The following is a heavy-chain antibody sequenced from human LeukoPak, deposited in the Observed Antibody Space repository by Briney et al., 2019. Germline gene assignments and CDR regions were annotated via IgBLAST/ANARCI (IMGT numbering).Heavy chain of an antibody. CDR3: ARGRRGGRKAFDI. J-gene: IGHJ3*02. V-gene: IGHV4-31*03. D-gene: IGHD1-14*01. CDR1: GVSISSGGYY. Sequence: PSETLSLTCTVSGVSISSGGYYWRWLRQHPGKGLEWIGYIYYSGSTYYNPSPKSRVTISVDTSKNQFSLKLSSVTAADTAVYYCARGRRGGRKAFDIWGQGTMVTVSS. CDR2: IYYSGST.